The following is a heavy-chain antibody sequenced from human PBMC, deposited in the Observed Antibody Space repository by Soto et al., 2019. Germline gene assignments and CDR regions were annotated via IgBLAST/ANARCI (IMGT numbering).Heavy chain of an antibody. Sequence: ASVKVSCKASGYTFTSYGISWVRQAPGQGLEWIGWISAYNGNTNYAQKLQGRVTMTTDTSTSTAYMELRSLRSDDTAVYYCARKDGYSSSWYHYDYWGQGTLVTVSS. J-gene: IGHJ4*02. CDR3: ARKDGYSSSWYHYDY. CDR2: ISAYNGNT. V-gene: IGHV1-18*04. CDR1: GYTFTSYG. D-gene: IGHD6-13*01.